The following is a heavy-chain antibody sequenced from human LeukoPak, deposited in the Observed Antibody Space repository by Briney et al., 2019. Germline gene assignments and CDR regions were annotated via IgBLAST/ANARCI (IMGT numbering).Heavy chain of an antibody. D-gene: IGHD2-2*01. J-gene: IGHJ4*02. CDR2: IYHSGSF. Sequence: SETLSLTCAVSGYSISSGYYWGWIRQPPGKGLAWIGNIYHSGSFYFNPSLKSRVTISVDTSKNQFSLKLSSVTAADTAVYYCARVTTSSAMEDYFDYWGQGTLVTVSS. CDR1: GYSISSGYY. CDR3: ARVTTSSAMEDYFDY. V-gene: IGHV4-38-2*01.